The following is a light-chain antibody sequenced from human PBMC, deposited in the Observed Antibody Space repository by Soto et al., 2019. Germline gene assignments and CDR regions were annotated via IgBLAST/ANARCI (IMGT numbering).Light chain of an antibody. CDR2: DAS. Sequence: EIVLTQSPATLSLSPGERAALSCRASQSVSSYLAWYQQKPGQAPRLLIYDASNRATGIPARFSGSGSGTDFTLTISRLEPEDFAVYYCQQYGSSLITLGQGTRLEIK. V-gene: IGKV3-20*01. J-gene: IGKJ5*01. CDR1: QSVSSY. CDR3: QQYGSSLIT.